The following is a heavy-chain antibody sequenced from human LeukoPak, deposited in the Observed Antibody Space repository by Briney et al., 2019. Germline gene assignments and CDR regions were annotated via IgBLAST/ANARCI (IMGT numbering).Heavy chain of an antibody. V-gene: IGHV3-23*01. D-gene: IGHD3-10*02. J-gene: IGHJ4*02. CDR2: ISGSGGST. CDR1: AFSLSAYN. CDR3: AKLEIVPGIDY. Sequence: PGGSLRLSCAASAFSLSAYNMSWVRQAPGKGLEWVSAISGSGGSTYYADSVKGRFTISRDNSKNTLYLQMNSLRAEDTAVYYCAKLEIVPGIDYWGQGTLVTVSS.